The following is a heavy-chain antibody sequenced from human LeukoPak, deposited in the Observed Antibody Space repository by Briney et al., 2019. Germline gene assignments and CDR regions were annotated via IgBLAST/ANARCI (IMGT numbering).Heavy chain of an antibody. V-gene: IGHV1-69*05. Sequence: GASVKVSCKASAGTFSSYAISWVRQAPGQGLEWMGRIITLFGTTNYSQKFQGRVSITTDESTSTAYMDLSSIRSRETAVYYCVGYGRANFYDTSGVFDYWGQGTLVTVSS. J-gene: IGHJ4*02. CDR3: VGYGRANFYDTSGVFDY. D-gene: IGHD3-22*01. CDR1: AGTFSSYA. CDR2: IITLFGTT.